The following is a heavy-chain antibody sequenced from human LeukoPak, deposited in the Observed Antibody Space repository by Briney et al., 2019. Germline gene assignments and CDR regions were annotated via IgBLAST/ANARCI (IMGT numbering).Heavy chain of an antibody. CDR1: GGSFSGYY. J-gene: IGHJ6*03. Sequence: SETLSLTCAVYGGSFSGYYWSWIRQPPGKGLEWIGEINHSGSTNYNPSLKSRVTISVDTSKNQFSLKLSSVTAADTAVYYCARHGVAVAGTIYYYYMDVWGKGTTVTISS. D-gene: IGHD6-19*01. CDR2: INHSGST. CDR3: ARHGVAVAGTIYYYYMDV. V-gene: IGHV4-34*01.